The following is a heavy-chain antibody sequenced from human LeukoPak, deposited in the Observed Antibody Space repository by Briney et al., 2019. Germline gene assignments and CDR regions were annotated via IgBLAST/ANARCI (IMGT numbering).Heavy chain of an antibody. CDR1: GFTVSSNY. V-gene: IGHV3-30-3*01. J-gene: IGHJ6*02. CDR2: ISYDGSNK. D-gene: IGHD6-13*01. Sequence: KSGGSLRLSCAASGFTVSSNYMSWVRQAPGKGLEWVAVISYDGSNKYYADSVKGRFTISRDNSKNTLYLQMNSLRAEDTAVYYCAREADSSSWPYYYGMDVWGQGTTVTVSS. CDR3: AREADSSSWPYYYGMDV.